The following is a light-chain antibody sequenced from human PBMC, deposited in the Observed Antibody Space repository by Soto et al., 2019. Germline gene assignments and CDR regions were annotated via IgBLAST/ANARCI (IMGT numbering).Light chain of an antibody. Sequence: QSVLTQPASVSGSPGQSIAISCTGTSSDIGDYNYVSWYQQHPGKAPKLMVYDVSNRPSGVSNRFSGSKSGNTASLTISGLQAEDEADYYCCSYTSSSTRVFGGGTKVTVL. V-gene: IGLV2-14*01. CDR2: DVS. CDR1: SSDIGDYNY. CDR3: CSYTSSSTRV. J-gene: IGLJ3*02.